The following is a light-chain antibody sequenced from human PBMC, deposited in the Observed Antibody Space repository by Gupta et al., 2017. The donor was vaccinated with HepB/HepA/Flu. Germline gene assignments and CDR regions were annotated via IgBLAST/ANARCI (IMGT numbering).Light chain of an antibody. CDR2: GAS. J-gene: IGKJ4*01. Sequence: DIQFTQSPSFLSASVGDRVAITCRASQGISSSLAWYQQKPGKAPKLLIYGASTLQSGVPSRFSGSGSGTEFTLTISSLEPEDFATYYCQQLNIYPRTFGRGTKVEIK. CDR1: QGISSS. CDR3: QQLNIYPRT. V-gene: IGKV1-9*01.